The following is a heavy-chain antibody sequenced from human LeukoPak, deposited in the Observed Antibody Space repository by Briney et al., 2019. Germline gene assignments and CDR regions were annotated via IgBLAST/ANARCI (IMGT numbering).Heavy chain of an antibody. CDR2: ISDNGSDT. CDR3: GKDWKLDY. J-gene: IGHJ4*02. D-gene: IGHD1-1*01. CDR1: TFTFNNYA. V-gene: IGHV3-23*01. Sequence: GSLRLSGAGSTFTFNNYAMRWVGQAPGMGLEWVSAISDNGSDTKYADSVKGWFTISRDNSKNTLYLQMNSLRAEDTAIYYCGKDWKLDYWGQGTLVTVSS.